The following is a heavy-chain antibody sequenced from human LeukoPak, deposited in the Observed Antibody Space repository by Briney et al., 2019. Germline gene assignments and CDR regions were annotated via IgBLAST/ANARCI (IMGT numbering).Heavy chain of an antibody. V-gene: IGHV4-39*01. CDR2: IYYSGST. CDR1: GDSVSSNNYY. Sequence: PSETLSLTCTVSGDSVSSNNYYWGWIRQPPGKGLEWIGSIYYSGSTYYNPSLKRRVTISVDTSKNQFSLSLSSATAADTAVYYCAGRRVTIFRVVTYYFDSWGQGTLVTVSS. D-gene: IGHD3-3*01. J-gene: IGHJ4*02. CDR3: AGRRVTIFRVVTYYFDS.